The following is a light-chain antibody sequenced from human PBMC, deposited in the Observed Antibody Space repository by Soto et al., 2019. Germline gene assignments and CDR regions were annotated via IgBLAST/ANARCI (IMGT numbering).Light chain of an antibody. CDR2: AAS. Sequence: DIVLTQSPGTLSLSPGEGATLSCWASQSVSNNYLAWYQQKPGQAPRLLIFAASSRATGIPDRFSGSGSGTDFPLTISRLEPEEFAVYYCQQYGSSPYTFGQGTKLEIK. CDR1: QSVSNNY. CDR3: QQYGSSPYT. J-gene: IGKJ2*01. V-gene: IGKV3-20*01.